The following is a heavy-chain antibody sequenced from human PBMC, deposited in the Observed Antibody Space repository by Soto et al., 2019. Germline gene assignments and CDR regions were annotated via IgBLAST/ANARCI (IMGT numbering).Heavy chain of an antibody. V-gene: IGHV4-39*01. J-gene: IGHJ4*02. D-gene: IGHD3-22*01. CDR2: IYYSGST. CDR3: ARDYDSSGDY. CDR1: GGSISNSSYY. Sequence: QLQLQESGPGLVKPSETLSLTCTVSGGSISNSSYYWGWIRQPPGKGLEWIGSIYYSGSTYYNPSLKSRVTISVDTSKNQFSLKLSSVTAADTAVYYCARDYDSSGDYWGQGTLVTVSS.